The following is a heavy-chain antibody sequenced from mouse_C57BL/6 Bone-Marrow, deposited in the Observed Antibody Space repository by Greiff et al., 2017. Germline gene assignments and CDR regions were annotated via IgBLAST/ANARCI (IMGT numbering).Heavy chain of an antibody. Sequence: QVQLQQSGAELVRPGTSVKMSCKASGYTFTNYWIGWAKQRPGHGLEWIGDIYPGGGYTNYKEKFKGQVTLTADKSYSTAYMQFSSLTSEDSAIYYCARWDYGDYAMDYWGQGTSVTVSS. CDR1: GYTFTNYW. V-gene: IGHV1-63*01. CDR2: IYPGGGYT. D-gene: IGHD1-1*01. J-gene: IGHJ4*01. CDR3: ARWDYGDYAMDY.